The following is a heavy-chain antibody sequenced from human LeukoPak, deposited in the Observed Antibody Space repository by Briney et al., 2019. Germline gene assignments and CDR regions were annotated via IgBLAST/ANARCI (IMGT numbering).Heavy chain of an antibody. V-gene: IGHV4-30-4*01. Sequence: SQTLSLTCTVSGGSISSGDYYWSWIRQPPGKGLEWIGYIYYSGSTYYNPSLKSRVTISVDTSKNQFSLKLSSVTAADTAVYYCARGGDYIVVVPAAIGWFDPWGQGTLVTVPS. CDR1: GGSISSGDYY. J-gene: IGHJ5*02. CDR3: ARGGDYIVVVPAAIGWFDP. D-gene: IGHD2-2*01. CDR2: IYYSGST.